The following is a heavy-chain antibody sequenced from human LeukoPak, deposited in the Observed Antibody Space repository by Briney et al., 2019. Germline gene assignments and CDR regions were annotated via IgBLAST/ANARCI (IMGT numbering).Heavy chain of an antibody. Sequence: GGSLRLSCAAPGFTFSSYGMSWVRQAPGKGLEWVSVIYSGGNTNYADSVKGRFTISRDNSKNTLYLQMNSLRAEDTAVYYCARDGKDSSGYYFGDSWGQGTLVTVSS. V-gene: IGHV3-66*01. CDR3: ARDGKDSSGYYFGDS. CDR2: IYSGGNT. CDR1: GFTFSSYG. D-gene: IGHD3-22*01. J-gene: IGHJ4*02.